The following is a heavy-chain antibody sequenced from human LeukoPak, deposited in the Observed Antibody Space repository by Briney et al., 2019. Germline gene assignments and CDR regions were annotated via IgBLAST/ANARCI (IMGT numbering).Heavy chain of an antibody. J-gene: IGHJ4*02. Sequence: GGSLRLSCAASGFTFSIYSMCWVRQAPGKGLEWVATIKRDVSDQYYVDSVKGRFTISRDNAKNSLYLQMNNLRVEDTAVYYCAREGGGTDYWGQGTLVSVSS. CDR1: GFTFSIYS. CDR2: IKRDVSDQ. CDR3: AREGGGTDY. V-gene: IGHV3-7*04. D-gene: IGHD3-16*01.